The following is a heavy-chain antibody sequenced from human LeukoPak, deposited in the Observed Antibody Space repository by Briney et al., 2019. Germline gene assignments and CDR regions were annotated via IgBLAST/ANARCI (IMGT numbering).Heavy chain of an antibody. CDR1: GFTFSSFW. V-gene: IGHV3-7*03. D-gene: IGHD3-3*01. CDR2: IKKDGSKK. J-gene: IGHJ4*02. CDR3: TRVFGGYDVSDY. Sequence: GGSLRLSCAASGFTFSSFWMSWVRQAPGKGLEWVANIKKDGSKKYYVDSVEGRFTISRDNAKNSLYLQMDSLGVDDTAVYYCTRVFGGYDVSDYWGQGTLVTVSS.